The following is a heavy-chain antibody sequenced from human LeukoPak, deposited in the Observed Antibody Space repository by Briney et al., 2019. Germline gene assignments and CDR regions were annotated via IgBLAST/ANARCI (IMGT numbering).Heavy chain of an antibody. V-gene: IGHV3-30*18. CDR1: GFTFSGYA. D-gene: IGHD6-19*01. J-gene: IGHJ6*02. CDR2: ISYDGSNK. CDR3: AKDLGGSSGWYLSYYYYGMDV. Sequence: GGSLRLSCAASGFTFSGYAMSWVRQAPGKGLEWVAVISYDGSNKYYADSVKGRFTISRDNSKNTLYLQMNSLRAEDTAVYYCAKDLGGSSGWYLSYYYYGMDVWGQGTTVTVSS.